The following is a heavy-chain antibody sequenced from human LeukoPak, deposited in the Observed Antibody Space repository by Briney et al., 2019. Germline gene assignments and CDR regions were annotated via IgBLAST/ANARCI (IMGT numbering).Heavy chain of an antibody. CDR1: GFPFSSNW. CDR3: AKGIFGSGSFDY. Sequence: GGSLRLSCAASGFPFSSNWMHWVRQAPGKGLVWVSRINSDGSSPHYADSVKGRFTISRDNAKNTLYLEMNSLRAEDTAVYYCAKGIFGSGSFDYWGQGTLVTVSS. J-gene: IGHJ4*02. V-gene: IGHV3-74*01. CDR2: INSDGSSP. D-gene: IGHD1-26*01.